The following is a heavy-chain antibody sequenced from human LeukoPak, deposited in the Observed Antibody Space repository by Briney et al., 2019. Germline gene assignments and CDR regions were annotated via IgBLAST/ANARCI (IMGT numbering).Heavy chain of an antibody. J-gene: IGHJ5*02. D-gene: IGHD6-13*01. Sequence: ASVKVSGKASGYTFASYGISWVRQEPGQGLEWMEWISAYNGNTNYAQNLQGRVTMTTDTSTSTAYMELRSLRSDDTAVYYCARGLARKGGIAAVWVWFDPWGQGTLVTVSS. CDR1: GYTFASYG. CDR2: ISAYNGNT. CDR3: ARGLARKGGIAAVWVWFDP. V-gene: IGHV1-18*01.